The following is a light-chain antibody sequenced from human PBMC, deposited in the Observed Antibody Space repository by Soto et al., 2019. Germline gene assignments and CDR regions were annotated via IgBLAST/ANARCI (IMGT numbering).Light chain of an antibody. V-gene: IGLV2-23*01. CDR3: CSYAGSSTFYV. J-gene: IGLJ1*01. CDR2: KGS. Sequence: QSALTQPASVSGSPGQSITISCTGTDSDVGSYNLVSWYQQHPGKAPKLVIYKGSERPSGDSNCFSGSKSGNTASLTISGLQAEDEADYYCCSYAGSSTFYVFGTGTKLTVL. CDR1: DSDVGSYNL.